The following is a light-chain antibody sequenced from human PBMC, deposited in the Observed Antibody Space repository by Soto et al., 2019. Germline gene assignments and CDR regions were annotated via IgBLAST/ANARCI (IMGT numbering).Light chain of an antibody. Sequence: QSVLTQPASVSGSPGESITISCTGTSRDVGSYNLASWYQQHPGNAPKLIIYEGTKRPSGVSYRFSGSKSGNTASLTISGLQEEDEGDYHCCSFAGSSTYVFGTGTKVTVL. CDR2: EGT. CDR1: SRDVGSYNL. V-gene: IGLV2-23*01. J-gene: IGLJ1*01. CDR3: CSFAGSSTYV.